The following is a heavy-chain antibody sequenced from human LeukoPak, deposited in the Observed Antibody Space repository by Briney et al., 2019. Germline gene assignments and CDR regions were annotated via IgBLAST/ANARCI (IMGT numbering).Heavy chain of an antibody. CDR3: ARDIDGYNSYFDC. CDR1: GFTFSSYS. CDR2: IKKDGSEK. V-gene: IGHV3-7*01. Sequence: GGSLRLSCAASGFTFSSYSMSWVRQAPGKGLEWMANIKKDGSEKYYVDSVKGRFTISRDNARNSLYLQMNSLRAEDTAVYYCARDIDGYNSYFDCWGPGTLVTVSS. D-gene: IGHD5-24*01. J-gene: IGHJ4*02.